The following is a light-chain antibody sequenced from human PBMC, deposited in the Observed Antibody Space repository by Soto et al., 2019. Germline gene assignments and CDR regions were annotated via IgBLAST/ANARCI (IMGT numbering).Light chain of an antibody. CDR1: QSLTNSF. Sequence: EFWLTQSPGTLSVCRGERSTLSGRASQSLTNSFIAWYQQRPGQAPRLLIYDTSSRASGIPDRFSGSGSGTDFTLTISRLETEGFAVFYCQQYGTSEIIFGQGTRLEI. J-gene: IGKJ5*01. V-gene: IGKV3-20*01. CDR3: QQYGTSEII. CDR2: DTS.